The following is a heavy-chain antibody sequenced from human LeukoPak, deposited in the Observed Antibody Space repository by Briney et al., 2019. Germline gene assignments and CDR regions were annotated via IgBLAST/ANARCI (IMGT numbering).Heavy chain of an antibody. V-gene: IGHV1-18*01. Sequence: ASVKVSCKATGYTFASYGISWVRQAPGQGLEWMGWISAYNGNTNYAQKLQGRVTMTTDTSTSTAYMELRSLRSDNTAVYYCARALPRLWFVELPPNWFDPWGQGTLVTVSS. D-gene: IGHD3-10*01. CDR3: ARALPRLWFVELPPNWFDP. CDR2: ISAYNGNT. CDR1: GYTFASYG. J-gene: IGHJ5*02.